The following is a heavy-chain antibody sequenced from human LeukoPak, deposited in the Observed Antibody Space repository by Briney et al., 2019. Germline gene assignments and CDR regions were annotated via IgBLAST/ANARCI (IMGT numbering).Heavy chain of an antibody. V-gene: IGHV5-51*01. CDR3: ATNYSGNLYYFDY. J-gene: IGHJ4*02. CDR1: GYSFTSYW. CDR2: IYPGDSDT. D-gene: IGHD4-4*01. Sequence: GESLKISCKGSGYSFTSYWIGWVRQMPGKGLEWMGIIYPGDSDTRCSPSFQGQVTISADKSISTAYLQWSSLKASDTAMYYCATNYSGNLYYFDYWGQGTLVTVSS.